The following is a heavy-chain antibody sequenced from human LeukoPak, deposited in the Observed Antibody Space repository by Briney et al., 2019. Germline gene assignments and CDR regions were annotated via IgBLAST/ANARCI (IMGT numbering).Heavy chain of an antibody. J-gene: IGHJ4*02. V-gene: IGHV4-39*01. CDR3: ARQCRLELPDY. Sequence: SETLSLTCTVSGGSISSSTYYWGWIRQPPGMGLEWIGSISYSGNIYYNPSLKSRVTISVDTSKNQSSLKLSSVTAADTAVYYCARQCRLELPDYWGQGTLVTVSS. CDR1: GGSISSSTYY. CDR2: ISYSGNI. D-gene: IGHD3-16*01.